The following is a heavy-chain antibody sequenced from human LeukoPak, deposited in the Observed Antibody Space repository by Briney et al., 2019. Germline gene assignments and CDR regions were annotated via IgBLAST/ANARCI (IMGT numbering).Heavy chain of an antibody. CDR1: GGSISSYY. J-gene: IGHJ4*02. Sequence: SETLSLTCTVSGGSISSYYWSWIRQPPGKGLEWIGYIYYSGSTNYNPSLKSRVTISVDTSKNQFSLKLSSVTAADTGVYYCARHVGYCSGGSCYYFDYWGQGTLVTVSS. CDR2: IYYSGST. CDR3: ARHVGYCSGGSCYYFDY. D-gene: IGHD2-15*01. V-gene: IGHV4-59*08.